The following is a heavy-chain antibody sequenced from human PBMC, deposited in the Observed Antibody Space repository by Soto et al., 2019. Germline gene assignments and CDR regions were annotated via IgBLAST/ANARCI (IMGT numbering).Heavy chain of an antibody. CDR3: ARAIRYSSGSNWFDP. Sequence: QVQLVQSGAEVKKPGSSVNIPCKTSGGGTFSNYILNWVRQAPGQGLEWMGGIIPILGTPRYAQKFQGRLTITADESTSTVYMELTGLRSDDTAVYFCARAIRYSSGSNWFDPWGQGTLVTVSS. J-gene: IGHJ5*02. CDR1: GGGTFSNYI. V-gene: IGHV1-69*01. D-gene: IGHD6-19*01. CDR2: IIPILGTP.